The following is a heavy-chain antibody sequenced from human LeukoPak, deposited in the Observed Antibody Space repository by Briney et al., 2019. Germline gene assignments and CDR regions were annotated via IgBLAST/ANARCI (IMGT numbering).Heavy chain of an antibody. CDR2: IKQDGSEK. Sequence: GGSLRLSCAASGFTFSSYWMSWVRQAPGKGLEWVATIKQDGSEKYYVDSVKGRFTISRDNAKNSLYLQMNSLRAEDTAVYYCARESSVVTPYSPWGDFDYWGQGTLVTVSS. V-gene: IGHV3-7*01. J-gene: IGHJ4*02. D-gene: IGHD4-23*01. CDR3: ARESSVVTPYSPWGDFDY. CDR1: GFTFSSYW.